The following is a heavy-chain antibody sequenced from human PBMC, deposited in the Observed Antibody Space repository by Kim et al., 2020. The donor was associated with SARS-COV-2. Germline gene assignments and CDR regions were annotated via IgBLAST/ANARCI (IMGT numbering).Heavy chain of an antibody. CDR3: ARSSVGSGTFQH. V-gene: IGHV4-59*13. CDR1: GGSISPYY. D-gene: IGHD3-3*01. CDR2: IYHNGVT. Sequence: SETLSLTCTVSGGSISPYYWSWIRQPPGKGLEWIGSIYHNGVTTYSPSLESRVTMSVDTSKTQFSLKLKSVTTADAAVHFCARSSVGSGTFQHWGQGTLVTVSS. J-gene: IGHJ1*01.